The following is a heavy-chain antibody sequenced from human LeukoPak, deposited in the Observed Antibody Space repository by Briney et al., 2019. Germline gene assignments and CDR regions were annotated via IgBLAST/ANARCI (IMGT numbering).Heavy chain of an antibody. CDR2: IGTVGDT. CDR3: ARFGPDAFDI. V-gene: IGHV3-13*01. D-gene: IGHD3-16*01. J-gene: IGHJ3*02. Sequence: PGGSLRLSCAASGFTFSDYDMHWVRQVTGRGLGWVSTIGTVGDTYYRDSVKGRFTISRENANISLYLQMNSLRGGDTAVYYCARFGPDAFDIWGPGTMVTVSS. CDR1: GFTFSDYD.